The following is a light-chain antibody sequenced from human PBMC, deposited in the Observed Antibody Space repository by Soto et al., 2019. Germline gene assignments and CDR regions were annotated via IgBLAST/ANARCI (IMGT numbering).Light chain of an antibody. CDR3: QQYNNWPPG. CDR2: GAS. Sequence: EIVMTQSPATLSVSPGERATLSCRASQSVSSNLAWYQQKPGQAPRLLIYGASTRDTGIPARFTGSGSGTEFTLTISSLQSEDFAVYYCQQYNNWPPGFGPGTKVDIK. V-gene: IGKV3-15*01. J-gene: IGKJ3*01. CDR1: QSVSSN.